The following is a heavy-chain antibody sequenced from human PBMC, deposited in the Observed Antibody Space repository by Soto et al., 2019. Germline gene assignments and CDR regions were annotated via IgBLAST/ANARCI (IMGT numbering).Heavy chain of an antibody. CDR2: IYYTGST. Sequence: SETLSLTCTVSGGSISSDYWSWIRQPPGKGLEWIGYIYYTGSTNYNPSLKSRVTMSVDTSKNQLSLKLTSVTAADTAVYYCARLPGSGWYYIDYWGQGTLVSVSS. CDR3: ARLPGSGWYYIDY. J-gene: IGHJ4*02. CDR1: GGSISSDY. V-gene: IGHV4-59*08. D-gene: IGHD6-19*01.